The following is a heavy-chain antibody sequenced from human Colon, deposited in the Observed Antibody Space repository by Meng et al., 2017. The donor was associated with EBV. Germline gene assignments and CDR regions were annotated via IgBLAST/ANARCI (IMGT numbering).Heavy chain of an antibody. CDR2: SYYSGST. J-gene: IGHJ4*02. Sequence: QVQLQESGPGLVKPSXXLXLTCGVSGGSISSSGYYWSWIRQPPGKGLEWIGYSYYSGSTYYNPSLKSRVTISVDTSNNQFSLKLKSVTAADTAVYYCVRYSYGFDYWGQGTLVTVSS. CDR3: VRYSYGFDY. V-gene: IGHV4-30-4*01. D-gene: IGHD5-18*01. CDR1: GGSISSSGYY.